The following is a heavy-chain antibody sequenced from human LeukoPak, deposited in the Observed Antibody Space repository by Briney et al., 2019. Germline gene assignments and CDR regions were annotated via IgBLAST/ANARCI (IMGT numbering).Heavy chain of an antibody. CDR1: GFTFSSYA. Sequence: PGGSLRLSCAASGFTFSSYAMSWVRQAPGKGLEWVSSISSSSSYIYYADSVKGRFTISRDNAKNSLYLQMNSLRAEDTAVYYCATLTGGYRFDPWGQGTLVTVSS. CDR3: ATLTGGYRFDP. J-gene: IGHJ5*02. CDR2: ISSSSSYI. D-gene: IGHD3-10*01. V-gene: IGHV3-21*01.